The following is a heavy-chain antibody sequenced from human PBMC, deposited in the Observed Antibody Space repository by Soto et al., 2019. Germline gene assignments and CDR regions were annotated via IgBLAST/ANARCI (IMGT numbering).Heavy chain of an antibody. CDR1: GGSISSYY. V-gene: IGHV4-59*01. CDR2: IYYSGST. CDR3: ARETGIAAAGRGSWFDP. D-gene: IGHD6-13*01. Sequence: SETLSLTCTVSGGSISSYYWSWIRQPPGKGLEWIGYIYYSGSTNYNPSLKSRVTISVDTSKNQFSLKLSSVTAADTAVYYCARETGIAAAGRGSWFDPWGQGTLVT. J-gene: IGHJ5*02.